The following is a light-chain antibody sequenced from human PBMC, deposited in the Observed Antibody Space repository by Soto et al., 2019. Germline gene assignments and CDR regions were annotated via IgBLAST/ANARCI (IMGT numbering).Light chain of an antibody. CDR1: QSVSFSY. V-gene: IGKV3-20*01. CDR3: QQYGSSPGT. Sequence: EIVLTQSPGTLSLSPGERATLSCWASQSVSFSYLAWYQQKPGQAPRLVIYGASSRAAVIPNRFSGSGSGTYFTLTISRLEPEDFAVYYCQQYGSSPGTFGQGTRLEIK. CDR2: GAS. J-gene: IGKJ2*01.